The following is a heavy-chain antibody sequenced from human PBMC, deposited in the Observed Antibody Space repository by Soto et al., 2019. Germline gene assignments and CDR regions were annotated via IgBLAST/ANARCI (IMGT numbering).Heavy chain of an antibody. V-gene: IGHV3-30*18. CDR1: GFTFSSYG. D-gene: IGHD3-22*01. J-gene: IGHJ4*02. Sequence: QVQLVESGGGVVQPGRSLRLSCAASGFTFSSYGMHWVRQAPGKGLEWVAVISYDGSNKYYADSVKGRFTISRDNSKNTLYLQMNSLRAEDTAVYYCAKDLVLDSSGYFFDYWGQGTLVTVSS. CDR3: AKDLVLDSSGYFFDY. CDR2: ISYDGSNK.